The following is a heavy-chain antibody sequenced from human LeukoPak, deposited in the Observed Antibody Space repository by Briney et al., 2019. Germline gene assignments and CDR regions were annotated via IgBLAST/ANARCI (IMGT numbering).Heavy chain of an antibody. CDR2: ISGSGGNT. D-gene: IGHD5-12*01. CDR1: GLTFSNYA. J-gene: IGHJ4*02. CDR3: VTDSLVANY. V-gene: IGHV3-23*01. Sequence: PGGSLRLSCAASGLTFSNYAMSWVRQAPGKGLEWVSAISGSGGNTYYADSVKGRFTISRDNSKNTLYLQMNSLKIEDTAVYYCVTDSLVANYWGQGTLVTVSS.